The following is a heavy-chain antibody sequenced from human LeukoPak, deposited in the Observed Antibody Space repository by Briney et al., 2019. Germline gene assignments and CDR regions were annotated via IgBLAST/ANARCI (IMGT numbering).Heavy chain of an antibody. Sequence: PGRSLRLSCAASGFTFSSYGMHWVRRAPGKGLEWVAVVSYDGSNKYYADSVKGRFTISRDNSKNTLYLQMNSLRAEDTAVYYCAKGLYDSSGYYWFDAFDIWGQGTMVTVSS. V-gene: IGHV3-30*18. CDR2: VSYDGSNK. D-gene: IGHD3-22*01. CDR1: GFTFSSYG. J-gene: IGHJ3*02. CDR3: AKGLYDSSGYYWFDAFDI.